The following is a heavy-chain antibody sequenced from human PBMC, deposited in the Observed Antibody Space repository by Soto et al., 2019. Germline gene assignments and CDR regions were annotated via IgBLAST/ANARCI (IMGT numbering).Heavy chain of an antibody. CDR2: IIPLFRRP. Sequence: QVQLVQSGAEVKEPGSSVKVSCQASGGTFSSYALSWVRQAPGQGLEWMGGIIPLFRRPDYAQKFQGRVTIIADESTSTAYMELSSLRSEDTAIYYCARDNGRPQLGGNYYYITDVWGQGTTITVSS. CDR1: GGTFSSYA. D-gene: IGHD3-3*02. J-gene: IGHJ6*02. CDR3: ARDNGRPQLGGNYYYITDV. V-gene: IGHV1-69*12.